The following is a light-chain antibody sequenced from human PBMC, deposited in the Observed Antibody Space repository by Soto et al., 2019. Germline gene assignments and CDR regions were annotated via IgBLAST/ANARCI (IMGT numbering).Light chain of an antibody. CDR2: NAS. Sequence: DIQMTQSPSTLSASVGDRVTITCRASQSISSWLAWYQQKPGKALKLLIYNASSLESGVPSRISGSGSGTEFTLTISSLPADDFAANCCQQYNSYPWTCGQGTKVEIK. V-gene: IGKV1-5*03. CDR3: QQYNSYPWT. CDR1: QSISSW. J-gene: IGKJ1*01.